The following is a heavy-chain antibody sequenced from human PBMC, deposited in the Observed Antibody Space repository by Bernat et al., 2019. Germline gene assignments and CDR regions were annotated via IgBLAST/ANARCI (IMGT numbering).Heavy chain of an antibody. CDR1: GFTVSSNY. D-gene: IGHD3-10*01. J-gene: IGHJ4*02. Sequence: EVQLVESGGGLVQPGGSLRLSCAASGFTVSSNYMSWVRQAPGKGLEGVSVIYSGGSTYSADSVKGRFTISRDNSKNTLYLQMNSLRAEDTAVYYCAITMVRGVITSDYWGQGTLVTVSS. CDR2: IYSGGST. V-gene: IGHV3-66*01. CDR3: AITMVRGVITSDY.